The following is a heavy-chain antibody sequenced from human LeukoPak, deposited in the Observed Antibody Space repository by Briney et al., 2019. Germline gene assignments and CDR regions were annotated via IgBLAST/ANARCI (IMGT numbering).Heavy chain of an antibody. D-gene: IGHD6-25*01. CDR2: MNPNSGNT. Sequence: ASVKVSCKASGYTFTSYDINWVRQATGQGLEWMGWMNPNSGNTGYAQKFQGRVTMTRNTSISTAYMELSSLRSEDTAVYYCARGVSAEIAADNDYWGQGTLVTVSS. J-gene: IGHJ4*02. CDR3: ARGVSAEIAADNDY. V-gene: IGHV1-8*01. CDR1: GYTFTSYD.